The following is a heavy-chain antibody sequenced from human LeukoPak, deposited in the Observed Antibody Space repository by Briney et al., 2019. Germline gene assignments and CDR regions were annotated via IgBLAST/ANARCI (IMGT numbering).Heavy chain of an antibody. J-gene: IGHJ4*02. Sequence: PGGSLRLSCAASGFTFNAFGMNWVRQAPGKGLEWVSAISGSGGSTYYADSVKGRFTISRDNSKNTLYLQMNSLRAEDTAVYYCAKFCDSDVCYFDYWGQGTLVTVSS. CDR1: GFTFNAFG. D-gene: IGHD2-21*02. CDR2: ISGSGGST. CDR3: AKFCDSDVCYFDY. V-gene: IGHV3-23*01.